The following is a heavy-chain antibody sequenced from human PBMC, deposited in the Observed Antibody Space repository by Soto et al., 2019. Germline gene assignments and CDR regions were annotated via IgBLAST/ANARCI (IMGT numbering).Heavy chain of an antibody. CDR3: AKNQERELPSVIDF. V-gene: IGHV3-23*01. Sequence: EVRLLESGGGLVKPGGSLRLSCATSGLTFSNYAMSWVRQAPGGGLEWVSSMSGSSGTTYYADSVRGRFTISRDRSKNTLYLQMSSLRAEDTALYYCAKNQERELPSVIDFWGQGTLVTVSS. J-gene: IGHJ4*02. D-gene: IGHD1-7*01. CDR2: MSGSSGTT. CDR1: GLTFSNYA.